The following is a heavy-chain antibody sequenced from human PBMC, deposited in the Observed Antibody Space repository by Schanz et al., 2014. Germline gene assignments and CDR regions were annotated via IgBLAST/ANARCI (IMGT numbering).Heavy chain of an antibody. CDR1: GFTFNNFG. CDR2: LSGGSSYI. J-gene: IGHJ3*02. V-gene: IGHV3-21*04. D-gene: IGHD7-27*01. Sequence: EVQLVESGGGLVKPGGSLRLSCAASGFTFNNFGMNWVRQAPGKGLEWVSSLSGGSSYIFYADSVKGRFTISRDNARYSLYLEMTSLRGEDTAVYYCARENLNWEAFDIWGQGTVVTVSS. CDR3: ARENLNWEAFDI.